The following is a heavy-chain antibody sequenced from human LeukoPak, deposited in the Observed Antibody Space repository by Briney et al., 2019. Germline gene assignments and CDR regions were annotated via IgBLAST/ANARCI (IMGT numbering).Heavy chain of an antibody. Sequence: GGSLRLSCAASGFTFSSYSMNWVRQAPGKGLEWVSSISSSSSYIYYADSVKGRFTISRDNAKNSLYLQMNSLRAEDTAVYYCARSGYYGSGSDGRKLTTDYWGQGTLVTVSS. CDR3: ARSGYYGSGSDGRKLTTDY. V-gene: IGHV3-21*01. CDR1: GFTFSSYS. D-gene: IGHD3-10*01. CDR2: ISSSSSYI. J-gene: IGHJ4*02.